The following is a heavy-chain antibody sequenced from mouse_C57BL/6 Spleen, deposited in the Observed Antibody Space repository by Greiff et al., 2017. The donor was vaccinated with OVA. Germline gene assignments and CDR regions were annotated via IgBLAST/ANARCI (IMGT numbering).Heavy chain of an antibody. V-gene: IGHV1-52*01. Sequence: QVQLQQPGAELVRPGSSVKLSCKASGYTFTSYWMHWVKQRPIQGLEWIGNIDPSDSETHYNQKFKDKATLTVDKSSSTAYMQLSSLTSEDSAVYYCARGCDRCYFDVWGTGTTVTVSS. J-gene: IGHJ1*03. CDR3: ARGCDRCYFDV. CDR2: IDPSDSET. D-gene: IGHD2-14*01. CDR1: GYTFTSYW.